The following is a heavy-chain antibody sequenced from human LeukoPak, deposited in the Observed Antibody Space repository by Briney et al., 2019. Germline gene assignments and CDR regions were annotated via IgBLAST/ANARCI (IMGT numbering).Heavy chain of an antibody. J-gene: IGHJ4*02. CDR3: AKRNDYGDY. CDR1: GFTFGSYS. V-gene: IGHV3-21*01. Sequence: GGSLRLSCAASGFTFGSYSMNWVRKAPGKGLEWVSSISSSSSYIYYADSVKGRFTISRDNAKNSLYLQMNSLRAEDTAVYYCAKRNDYGDYWGQGTLVTVSS. CDR2: ISSSSSYI.